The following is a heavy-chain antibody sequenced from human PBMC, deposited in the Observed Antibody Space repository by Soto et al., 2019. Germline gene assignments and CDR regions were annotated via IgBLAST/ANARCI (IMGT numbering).Heavy chain of an antibody. CDR1: GGSIGGDGYY. Sequence: QVQLQESGRGLVEPSQTLSLTCTVSGGSIGGDGYYWNWIRHHPGKGLEWIGYVHYSGTNDYKPSLQSRLTLSVDASKTQSSLNLRTVTAADTAVYYCARGWTAGAGWANWFDLLGQGTLVTVSS. CDR3: ARGWTAGAGWANWFDL. CDR2: VHYSGTN. D-gene: IGHD6-13*01. J-gene: IGHJ5*02. V-gene: IGHV4-31*03.